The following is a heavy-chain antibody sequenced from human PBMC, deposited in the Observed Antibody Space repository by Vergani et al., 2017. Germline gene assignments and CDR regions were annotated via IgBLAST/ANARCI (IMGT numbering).Heavy chain of an antibody. CDR1: GYPFTSYG. D-gene: IGHD6-13*01. V-gene: IGHV1-18*01. Sequence: QVQLVQSGAEVKKPGASVKVSCKASGYPFTSYGISWVRQAPGQGLEWMGWISAYNGNTNYAQKLQGRVTMTTDTSTSTAYMELRSLRSDDTAVYYCARWGAAAGRTDYYYYGMDVWGQGTTVTVSS. CDR3: ARWGAAAGRTDYYYYGMDV. CDR2: ISAYNGNT. J-gene: IGHJ6*02.